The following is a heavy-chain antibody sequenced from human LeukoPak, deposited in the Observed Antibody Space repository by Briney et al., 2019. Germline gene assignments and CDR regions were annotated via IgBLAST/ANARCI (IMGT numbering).Heavy chain of an antibody. CDR1: GFTFSSYA. J-gene: IGHJ4*02. D-gene: IGHD3-10*01. CDR2: ISDSGGST. CDR3: AKSPLSGLWFGDY. V-gene: IGHV3-23*01. Sequence: GGSLRLSCAASGFTFSSYAMSWVRQAPGKGLEWVSGISDSGGSTYYADSVKGRFTISRDNSKNTMYLQMNSLRAEDTAVYYCAKSPLSGLWFGDYWGQGTLVTVPS.